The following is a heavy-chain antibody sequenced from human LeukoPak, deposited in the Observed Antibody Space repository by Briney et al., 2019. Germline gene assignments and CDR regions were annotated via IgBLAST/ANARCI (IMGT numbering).Heavy chain of an antibody. CDR1: GESFSPYS. D-gene: IGHD5-18*01. J-gene: IGHJ6*03. V-gene: IGHV4-34*01. CDR2: INHGGST. Sequence: NPSETLSLTCAVYGESFSPYSWSWVRQPPGKGLEWIGDINHGGSTNYNPSLKSRVTISVDTSKNQFSLKLASVTAADTAVYYCARGSYSYGPQNYDYMDVWGKGTTVTISS. CDR3: ARGSYSYGPQNYDYMDV.